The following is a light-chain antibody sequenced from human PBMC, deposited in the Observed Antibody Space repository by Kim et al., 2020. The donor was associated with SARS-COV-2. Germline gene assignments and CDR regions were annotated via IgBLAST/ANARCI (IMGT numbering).Light chain of an antibody. J-gene: IGLJ3*02. CDR1: SSNVGGYNY. CDR2: DVS. V-gene: IGLV2-14*04. CDR3: SSYTSSSTWV. Sequence: ITTACTGSSSNVGGYNYVSWYQQHPGKAPKVMIYDVSHRPSGVSNRFSGSKSGTTASLTISGLQAEDEADYYCSSYTSSSTWVFGGGTQLTVL.